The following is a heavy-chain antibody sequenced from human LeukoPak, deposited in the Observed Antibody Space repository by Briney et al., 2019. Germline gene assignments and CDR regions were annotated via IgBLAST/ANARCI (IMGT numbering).Heavy chain of an antibody. CDR3: AKGEFRPVTTVTTASRDYGMDV. Sequence: PGGSLRLSCAASGSTFSSYGMHWVRQAPGKGLEWVAVISYDGSNKYYADSVKGRFTISRDNSKNTLYLQMNSLRAEDTAVYYCAKGEFRPVTTVTTASRDYGMDVWGQGTTVTVSS. J-gene: IGHJ6*02. V-gene: IGHV3-30*18. D-gene: IGHD4-17*01. CDR2: ISYDGSNK. CDR1: GSTFSSYG.